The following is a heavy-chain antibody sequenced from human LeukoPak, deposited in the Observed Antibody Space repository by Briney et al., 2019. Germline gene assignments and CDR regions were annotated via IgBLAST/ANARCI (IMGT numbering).Heavy chain of an antibody. Sequence: PGGSLRLSCVGTGFSFSTYGMTWVRQAPGKGLEWVSLISGTGGSIYYAESVRGRFTISRDNSKNTLYLQMNSLRAEDTAVYYCAKNGGSYYFDYWGQGTLVTVSS. CDR1: GFSFSTYG. V-gene: IGHV3-23*01. CDR3: AKNGGSYYFDY. CDR2: ISGTGGSI. D-gene: IGHD1-26*01. J-gene: IGHJ4*02.